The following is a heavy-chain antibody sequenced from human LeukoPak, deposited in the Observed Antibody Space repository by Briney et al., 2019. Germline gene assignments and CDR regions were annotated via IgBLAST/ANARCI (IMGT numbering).Heavy chain of an antibody. Sequence: GASVKVSCKASGYTFTSYYIHWVRQAPGQGLEWMGIINPSGGSTSYAQKFQGRVTMTRDMSTSTVYMELSSLRSEDTAVYYCARDQSYDSSGYPIDYWGQGTLVTVSS. J-gene: IGHJ4*02. CDR1: GYTFTSYY. V-gene: IGHV1-46*01. CDR3: ARDQSYDSSGYPIDY. CDR2: INPSGGST. D-gene: IGHD3-22*01.